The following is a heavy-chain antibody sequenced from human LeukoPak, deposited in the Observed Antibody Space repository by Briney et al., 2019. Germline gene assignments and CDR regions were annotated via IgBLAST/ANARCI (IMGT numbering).Heavy chain of an antibody. D-gene: IGHD1-14*01. CDR3: ARGHHGDS. J-gene: IGHJ4*02. CDR2: IKTDGSTT. V-gene: IGHV3-74*01. Sequence: GGSLRLSCAASGFTFSSYWMHWVRQVPGKGLVWVSRIKTDGSTTDYADSVKGRFTISRDNSKNTMYLQMNSLRAEDTATYYCARGHHGDSWGQGTLVTVSS. CDR1: GFTFSSYW.